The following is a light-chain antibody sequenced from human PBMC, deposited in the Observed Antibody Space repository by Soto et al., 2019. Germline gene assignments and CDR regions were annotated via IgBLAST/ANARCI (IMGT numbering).Light chain of an antibody. CDR2: DVS. V-gene: IGLV2-14*03. Sequence: QSALTQPASVSGSPGQSITISCTGTSSDVGGSNYVSWYQQHPGKAPKLIIFDVSHRPSGFSNRFSGSKSGNTASLTISGXXXXXXADYYCSSYTSSSTYVFGTGTKL. J-gene: IGLJ1*01. CDR1: SSDVGGSNY. CDR3: SSYTSSSTYV.